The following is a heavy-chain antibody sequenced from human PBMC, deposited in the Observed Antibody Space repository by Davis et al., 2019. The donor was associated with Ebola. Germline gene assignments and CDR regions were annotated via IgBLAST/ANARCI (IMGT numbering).Heavy chain of an antibody. Sequence: GGSLRLSCAASGFIFRNYVMSWVRQAPGKGLEWVSGISIIGGSTEYADSVKGRFTISRDNSKNTLYLQMNSLRAEDTAVYYCARRGYGDDFGVKNFEHWGQGTLVTVSS. D-gene: IGHD4-17*01. CDR1: GFIFRNYV. CDR2: ISIIGGST. J-gene: IGHJ4*02. V-gene: IGHV3-23*01. CDR3: ARRGYGDDFGVKNFEH.